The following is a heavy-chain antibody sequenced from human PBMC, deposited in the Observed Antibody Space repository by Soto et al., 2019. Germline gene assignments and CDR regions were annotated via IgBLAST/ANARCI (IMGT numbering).Heavy chain of an antibody. CDR3: ARVKYDSSGYYSYDY. Sequence: PSETLSLTCTVSGGSISRNYWSWIRKPAGKGLEWIGRIYGSGTTNYNPSLKSRVTMSVDTSKNQFSLKLSSVTAADTAVYYCARVKYDSSGYYSYDYWGHGTLVTVSS. CDR2: IYGSGTT. J-gene: IGHJ4*01. CDR1: GGSISRNY. D-gene: IGHD3-22*01. V-gene: IGHV4-4*07.